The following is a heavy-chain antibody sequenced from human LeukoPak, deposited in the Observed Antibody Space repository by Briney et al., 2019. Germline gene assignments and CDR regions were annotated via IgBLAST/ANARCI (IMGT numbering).Heavy chain of an antibody. D-gene: IGHD3-22*01. CDR3: ARVDSSGYYGGDVFDI. J-gene: IGHJ3*02. CDR2: INPNGGST. CDR1: GYSFTSYY. Sequence: GASVKVSCKASGYSFTSYYMHWVRQAPGQGLQWMGIINPNGGSTTYAQKFQGRVTMTRDMSTSTVHMELSSLRSEDTAVYYCARVDSSGYYGGDVFDIWGQGTMVTVSS. V-gene: IGHV1-46*01.